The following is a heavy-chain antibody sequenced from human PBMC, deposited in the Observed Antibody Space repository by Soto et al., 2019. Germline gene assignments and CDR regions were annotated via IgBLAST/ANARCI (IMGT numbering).Heavy chain of an antibody. CDR2: IYYSGST. CDR3: ARDLWGYCGTDCYPLDV. V-gene: IGHV4-59*01. D-gene: IGHD2-21*02. Sequence: SETLSLTCTVSGGSMISYYWSWIRQPPGKGLEWIGYIYYSGSTSYNPSLKSRLTISVDTSKNQFSLRLTSVTAADTAVYYCARDLWGYCGTDCYPLDVWGQGTTVTVSS. CDR1: GGSMISYY. J-gene: IGHJ6*02.